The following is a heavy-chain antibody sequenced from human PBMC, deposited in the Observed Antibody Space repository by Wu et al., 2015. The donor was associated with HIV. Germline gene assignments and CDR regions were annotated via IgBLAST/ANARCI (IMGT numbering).Heavy chain of an antibody. D-gene: IGHD3-3*01. Sequence: QVQLVQSGAEVKKPGASVKVSCKASGYTFTSYDINWVRQATGQGLEWMGWMNPNSGNTGYAQKFQGRVTITRNTSISTAYMELSSLRSEDTAVYYCARGIKGYYDFGMPNMGGILPGNWGQGTLVTVSS. CDR1: GYTFTSYD. CDR2: MNPNSGNT. CDR3: ARGIKGYYDFGMPNMGGILPGN. J-gene: IGHJ1*01. V-gene: IGHV1-8*03.